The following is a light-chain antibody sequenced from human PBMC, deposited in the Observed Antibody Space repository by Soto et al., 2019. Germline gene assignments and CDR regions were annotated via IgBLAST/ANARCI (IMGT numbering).Light chain of an antibody. CDR2: GAS. CDR3: QQYNNWPTLT. CDR1: QSVSSN. V-gene: IGKV3-15*01. J-gene: IGKJ4*01. Sequence: EIVMTQSPATLSVSPGERATLSCRASQSVSSNLAWYQQKPGQAPRLLIYGASTRATGIPARFSGSASGTDFIPTVSSLQSEDFAVYYCQQYNNWPTLTFGGGTKVEIK.